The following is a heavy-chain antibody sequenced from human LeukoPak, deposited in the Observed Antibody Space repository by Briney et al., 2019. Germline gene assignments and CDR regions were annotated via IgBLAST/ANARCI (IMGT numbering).Heavy chain of an antibody. V-gene: IGHV3-30*04. CDR1: GFTFSSYA. CDR3: AKDLSKELLYRRAKYYFDY. J-gene: IGHJ4*02. D-gene: IGHD3-3*01. CDR2: ISYDGSNK. Sequence: PGGSLRLSCAASGFTFSSYAMHWVRQAPGKGLEWVAVISYDGSNKYYADSVKGRFTISRDNSKSTLYLQMSSLRAEDTAVYYCAKDLSKELLYRRAKYYFDYWGQGTLVTVSS.